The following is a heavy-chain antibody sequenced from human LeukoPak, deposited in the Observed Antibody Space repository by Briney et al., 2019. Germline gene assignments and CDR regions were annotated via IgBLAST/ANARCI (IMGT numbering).Heavy chain of an antibody. D-gene: IGHD3-3*01. V-gene: IGHV2-5*02. J-gene: IGHJ4*02. CDR1: XXXLSTSGXG. CDR2: SXWDDDK. Sequence: TLTCXFSXXXLSTSGXGVGXXRXXPVXALEWLALSXWDDDKRYIPSLKSRLTITKDTSKNQVVLTMTNMDPVDTATYYCAHRREYYDFWSGPNYYFDYWGQGTLVTVSS. CDR3: AHRREYYDFWSGPNYYFDY.